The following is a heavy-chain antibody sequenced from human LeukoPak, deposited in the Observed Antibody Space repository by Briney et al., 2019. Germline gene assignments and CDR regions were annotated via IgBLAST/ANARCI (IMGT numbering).Heavy chain of an antibody. D-gene: IGHD5-24*01. Sequence: GGSLSLSCAASGFTFSSYSMNWVPPAPGNGLKWVSSISSSSSYIYYAHPVKGRFTISRDNAKNSLYLQRNSLTAEDTAVYYCARGRGDGYKVYFQHWGQGTLVTVSS. V-gene: IGHV3-21*01. CDR1: GFTFSSYS. CDR2: ISSSSSYI. J-gene: IGHJ1*01. CDR3: ARGRGDGYKVYFQH.